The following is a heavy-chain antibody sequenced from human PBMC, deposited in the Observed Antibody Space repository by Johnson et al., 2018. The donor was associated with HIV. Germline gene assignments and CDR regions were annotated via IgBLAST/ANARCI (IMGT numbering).Heavy chain of an antibody. CDR2: ISWNSGSI. D-gene: IGHD6-19*01. V-gene: IGHV3-9*01. Sequence: VQLVESGGGLVQPGRSLRLSCAASGFTFDDYAMHWVQQAPGKGLEWVSGISWNSGSIGYADSVKGRFTISRDNAKNSLYLQMNSLRAEDTALYYCARDRWLGDAFDIWGQGTMVTVSS. J-gene: IGHJ3*02. CDR3: ARDRWLGDAFDI. CDR1: GFTFDDYA.